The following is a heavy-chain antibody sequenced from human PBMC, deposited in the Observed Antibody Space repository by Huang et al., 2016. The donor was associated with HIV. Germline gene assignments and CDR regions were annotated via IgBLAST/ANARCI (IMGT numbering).Heavy chain of an antibody. CDR3: ARDPRIQSWLNFFDY. Sequence: EVQLVESGGGLVQPGGSLRLSCAASGFSISSYWMHWVRQAPGKGLGWVKRINSDGSSTSYADSVKGRFTISRDNAKSTLYLQMNSLRAEDTAVYYCARDPRIQSWLNFFDYWGQGTLVSVSS. CDR1: GFSISSYW. CDR2: INSDGSST. V-gene: IGHV3-74*01. J-gene: IGHJ4*02. D-gene: IGHD3-22*01.